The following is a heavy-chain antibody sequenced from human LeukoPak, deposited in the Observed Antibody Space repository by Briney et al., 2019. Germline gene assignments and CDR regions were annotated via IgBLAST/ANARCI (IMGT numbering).Heavy chain of an antibody. CDR3: AKDQSYSGTYYASDS. J-gene: IGHJ4*02. Sequence: GGSLRLSCAASGFTFNNYGMHWVRQAPGKGLEWVAVISYDESNKYYADSVKGRFTISRDNSKNTLYLQMSNLGAEDTAVYHCAKDQSYSGTYYASDSWGQGTLVTVSS. D-gene: IGHD1-26*01. V-gene: IGHV3-30*18. CDR2: ISYDESNK. CDR1: GFTFNNYG.